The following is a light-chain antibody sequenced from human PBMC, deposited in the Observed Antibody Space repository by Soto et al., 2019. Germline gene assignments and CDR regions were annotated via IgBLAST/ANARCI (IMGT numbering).Light chain of an antibody. J-gene: IGLJ2*01. V-gene: IGLV1-40*01. CDR1: SSNIGADYD. CDR3: QSYDSRLSGWL. CDR2: GNT. Sequence: QSVLTQPAAVSGAPGQRVTITCTGSSSNIGADYDVHWFQQLPGTAPKLLIFGNTNRPSGVPDRFSGSKSGSSASLAITGXXXEXXXDYYCQSYDSRLSGWLFGGGTKLTVL.